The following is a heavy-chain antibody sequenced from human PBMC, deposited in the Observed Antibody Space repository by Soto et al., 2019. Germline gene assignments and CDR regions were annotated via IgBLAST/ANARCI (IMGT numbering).Heavy chain of an antibody. J-gene: IGHJ5*02. D-gene: IGHD3-22*01. CDR1: GGTFSSYA. V-gene: IGHV1-69*13. CDR2: IIPIFGTA. Sequence: ASVKVSCKASGGTFSSYAISWVRQAPGQGLEWMGGIIPIFGTANYAQKFQGRVTITADESTSTAYMELSSLRSEDTAVYYCARDKGPSSSGYYFNWFDPWGQGTLVTVSS. CDR3: ARDKGPSSSGYYFNWFDP.